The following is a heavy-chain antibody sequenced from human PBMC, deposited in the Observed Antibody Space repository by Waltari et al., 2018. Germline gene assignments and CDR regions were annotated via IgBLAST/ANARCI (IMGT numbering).Heavy chain of an antibody. Sequence: GGSLRLSCAASGFTFSSYAMSWVRQAPGKGLEWVSVISGSGGSTDYADSVKGRFTISRDKSNNTLYLQMNSLRVEDTAVYYCAKDQRRYSYVPPINYYGMDVWVQGTTVTFSS. V-gene: IGHV3-23*01. D-gene: IGHD5-18*01. CDR2: ISGSGGST. CDR3: AKDQRRYSYVPPINYYGMDV. CDR1: GFTFSSYA. J-gene: IGHJ6*02.